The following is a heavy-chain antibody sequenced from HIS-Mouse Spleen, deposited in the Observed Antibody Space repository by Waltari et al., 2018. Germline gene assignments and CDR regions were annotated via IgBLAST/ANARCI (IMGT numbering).Heavy chain of an antibody. CDR1: GGSFSGYY. D-gene: IGHD3-16*02. CDR2: INHSGST. CDR3: ARGRGYDYVWGSYRYTGYYFDY. V-gene: IGHV4-34*01. Sequence: QVQLQQWGAGLLKPSETLSLTCAVYGGSFSGYYWSWIRQPPGKGLGWIGEINHSGSTNYNPSLKSRVTISVDTSKNQFSLKLSSVTAADTAVYYCARGRGYDYVWGSYRYTGYYFDYWGQGTLVTVSS. J-gene: IGHJ4*02.